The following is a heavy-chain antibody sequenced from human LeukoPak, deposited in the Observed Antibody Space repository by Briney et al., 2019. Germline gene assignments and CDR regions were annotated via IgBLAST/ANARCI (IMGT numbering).Heavy chain of an antibody. D-gene: IGHD2-2*01. V-gene: IGHV1-46*03. CDR3: ARRSRGIDENYYFDY. Sequence: GASVKVSCKASGYTFTSYYMHWVRQAPGQGLEWMGIINPSGGSTSYAQKFQGRVTMTRDTSTSTVYMELSSLRSEDTAVYYCARRSRGIDENYYFDYWGQGTLVTVSS. CDR1: GYTFTSYY. J-gene: IGHJ4*02. CDR2: INPSGGST.